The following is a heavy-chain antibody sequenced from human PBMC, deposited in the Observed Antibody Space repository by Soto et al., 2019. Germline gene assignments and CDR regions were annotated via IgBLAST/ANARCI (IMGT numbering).Heavy chain of an antibody. V-gene: IGHV3-7*03. J-gene: IGHJ6*02. CDR3: ARWYSSSDLYYYYYGMDV. Sequence: VGSLRLSCAASGFTFSSYWMSWVRQAPGKGLEWVASIKQDGSEKYYVDSVKGRFTISRDNAKNSLYLQMNSLRAEDTAVYYCARWYSSSDLYYYYYGMDVWGQGTTVTVSS. CDR2: IKQDGSEK. D-gene: IGHD6-6*01. CDR1: GFTFSSYW.